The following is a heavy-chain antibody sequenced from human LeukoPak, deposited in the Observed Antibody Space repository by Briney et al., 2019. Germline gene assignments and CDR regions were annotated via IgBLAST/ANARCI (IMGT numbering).Heavy chain of an antibody. CDR1: GGSISGTN. CDR2: ISDSGGDT. V-gene: IGHV3-23*01. D-gene: IGHD4-11*01. J-gene: IGHJ1*01. Sequence: HPSGTLSLTCGVSGGSISGTNWWSWVRQAPGKGLEWVSVISDSGGDTNYADSVKGRFTISRDNSKNTLYLQMNSLRAEDTAVYYCAGRTVTRDFQHWGQGTLVTVSS. CDR3: AGRTVTRDFQH.